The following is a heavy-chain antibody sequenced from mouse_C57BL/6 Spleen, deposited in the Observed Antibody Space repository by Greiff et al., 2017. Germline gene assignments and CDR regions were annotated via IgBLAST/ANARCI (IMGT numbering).Heavy chain of an antibody. J-gene: IGHJ1*03. V-gene: IGHV1-81*01. Sequence: VKLQESGAELARPGASVKLSCKASGYTFTSYGISWVKQRTGQGLEWIGEIYPRSGNTYYNEKFKGKATLTADKSSSTAYMELRSLTSEDSAVYFCARFGYGDFDVWGTGTTVTVSS. CDR1: GYTFTSYG. CDR3: ARFGYGDFDV. CDR2: IYPRSGNT.